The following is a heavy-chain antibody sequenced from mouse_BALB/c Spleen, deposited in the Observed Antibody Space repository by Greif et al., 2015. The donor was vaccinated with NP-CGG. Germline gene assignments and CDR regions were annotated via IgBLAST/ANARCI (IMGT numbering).Heavy chain of an antibody. J-gene: IGHJ4*01. CDR2: IDPANGNT. CDR1: GFNIKDTY. Sequence: EVQLQESGAELVKPGASVKLSCTASGFNIKDTYMHWVKQRPEQGLEWIGRIDPANGNTKYDPKFQGKATITADTSSNTAYLQLSSLTSEDTAVYYCARYPQLTVYAMDYWGQGTSVTVSS. D-gene: IGHD4-1*01. V-gene: IGHV14-3*02. CDR3: ARYPQLTVYAMDY.